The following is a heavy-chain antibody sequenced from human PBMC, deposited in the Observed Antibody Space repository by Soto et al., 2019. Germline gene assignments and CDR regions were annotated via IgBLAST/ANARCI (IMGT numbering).Heavy chain of an antibody. CDR1: GGSISSSSYY. V-gene: IGHV4-39*01. D-gene: IGHD1-26*01. CDR3: AIQAATVANWFDP. J-gene: IGHJ5*02. CDR2: IYYSGST. Sequence: QLQLQESGPGLVKPSETLSLTCTVSGGSISSSSYYWGWIRQPPGKGLEWIGSIYYSGSTYYNPSLKSRVTLSVDTSKTPSSLTLSSVTAADTAVYYCAIQAATVANWFDPRGQGTLVTVSS.